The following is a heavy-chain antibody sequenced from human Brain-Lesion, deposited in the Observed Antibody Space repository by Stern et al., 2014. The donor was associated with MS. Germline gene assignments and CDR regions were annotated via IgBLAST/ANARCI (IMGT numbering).Heavy chain of an antibody. CDR2: INPNTGGT. CDR3: ARDKRGITIFGVVTDYYYLGMDV. CDR1: GYIFTGYY. J-gene: IGHJ6*02. V-gene: IGHV1-2*02. Sequence: VQLVESEAEVKKPGASVKVSCKTSGYIFTGYYIHWVRQAPGQGLEWMAWINPNTGGTKYAQKFQGRVTMSRDTSISTAYVELSSLTSDDTAVYYCARDKRGITIFGVVTDYYYLGMDVWGQGTTVTVSS. D-gene: IGHD3-3*01.